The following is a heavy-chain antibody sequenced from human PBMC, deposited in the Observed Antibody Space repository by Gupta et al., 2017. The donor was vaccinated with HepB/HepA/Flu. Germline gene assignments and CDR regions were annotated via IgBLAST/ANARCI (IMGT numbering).Heavy chain of an antibody. V-gene: IGHV4-30-4*01. CDR3: ARDINDGDDGEAGFDP. CDR1: GGSISSGDYY. D-gene: IGHD4-17*01. J-gene: IGHJ5*02. CDR2: IYYSGST. Sequence: QVQLQESGPGLVKPSQTLSLTCTVSGGSISSGDYYWSWIRQPPGKGLEWIGYIYYSGSTYYNPYRKSRVTISVETYKNQCSMKLSAVTAAETAGYYCARDINDGDDGEAGFDPGSQGTLVTVSS.